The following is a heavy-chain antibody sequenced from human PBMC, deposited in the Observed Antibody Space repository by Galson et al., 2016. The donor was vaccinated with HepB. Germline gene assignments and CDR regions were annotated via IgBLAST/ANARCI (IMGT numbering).Heavy chain of an antibody. CDR3: ARQGDYSNQWSPFDY. CDR2: IWPGDSET. CDR1: GYSFTNYW. D-gene: IGHD6-13*01. J-gene: IGHJ4*02. Sequence: QSGAEVKKPGESLKISCTASGYSFTNYWIAWVRQMPGKGLEWMGIIWPGDSETRYSPSFQGQVTISADKSISIAYLQWSSLRASDTAVYYCARQGDYSNQWSPFDYWGQGALVTVSS. V-gene: IGHV5-51*01.